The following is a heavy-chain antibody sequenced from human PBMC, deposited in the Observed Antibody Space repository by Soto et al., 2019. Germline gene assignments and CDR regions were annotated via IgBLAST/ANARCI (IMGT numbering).Heavy chain of an antibody. J-gene: IGHJ5*02. V-gene: IGHV4-34*01. Sequence: SETLSLTCAVYGGSFSGYYWSWIRQPPGKGLEWIGEINHSGSTNYNPSLKSRVTISVDTSKNQFSLKLSSVTAADTAVYYCARATGEPAAINWSVRLSRRFDPWGQGTLVTVSS. CDR2: INHSGST. CDR3: ARATGEPAAINWSVRLSRRFDP. D-gene: IGHD2-2*01. CDR1: GGSFSGYY.